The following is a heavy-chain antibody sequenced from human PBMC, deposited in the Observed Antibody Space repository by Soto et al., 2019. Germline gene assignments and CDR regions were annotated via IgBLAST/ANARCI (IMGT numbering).Heavy chain of an antibody. CDR3: AHTATMIVVGAFDI. CDR1: GFSLSTSGVG. V-gene: IGHV2-5*02. CDR2: IYWDDDK. D-gene: IGHD3-22*01. J-gene: IGHJ3*02. Sequence: QITLKESGPTLVKPTQTLTLTCTFSGFSLSTSGVGVGWIRQPPGKALEWLALIYWDDDKRYSPSLKSRLTITKDTSKNQVFLTMTNMDPVDTATYYCAHTATMIVVGAFDIWGQGTMVTVSS.